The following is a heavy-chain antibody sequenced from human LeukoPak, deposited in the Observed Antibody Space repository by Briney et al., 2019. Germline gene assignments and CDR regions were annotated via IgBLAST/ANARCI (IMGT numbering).Heavy chain of an antibody. D-gene: IGHD5-18*01. CDR2: LHADGVEQ. Sequence: GGSLRLSCAASGFSLSGYWMTLVRQAPGKGLEWVARLHADGVEQNYVDSVTGRFTMSRDNAKNSLDLQMNSLRVEDTAVYYCARGGYSFDYLGQGTLVAVSS. CDR3: ARGGYSFDY. J-gene: IGHJ4*02. CDR1: GFSLSGYW. V-gene: IGHV3-7*01.